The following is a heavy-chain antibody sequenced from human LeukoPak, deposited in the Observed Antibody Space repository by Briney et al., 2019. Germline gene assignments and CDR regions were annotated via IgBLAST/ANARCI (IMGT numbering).Heavy chain of an antibody. CDR1: GFTFSNSD. V-gene: IGHV3-69-1*01. CDR3: ARDWIVEGKDY. J-gene: IGHJ4*02. Sequence: GGSLRLSCAASGFTFSNSDMNWVRQAPGKGLEWVSYISSSSTIYYAASVKGRFTISRDNAKNSLYLQMNSLRAEDTAVYYCARDWIVEGKDYWGQGTLVTVSS. D-gene: IGHD3-22*01. CDR2: ISSSSTI.